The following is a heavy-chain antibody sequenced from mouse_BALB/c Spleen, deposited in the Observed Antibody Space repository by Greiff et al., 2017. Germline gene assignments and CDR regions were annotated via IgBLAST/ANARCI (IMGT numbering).Heavy chain of an antibody. Sequence: EVMLVESGGDLVKPGGSLKLSCAASGFTFSSYGMSWVRQTPDKRLEWVATISSGGSYTYYPDSVKGRFTISRDNAKNTLYLQMSSLKSEDTAMYYCARPDDYDVDYFDYWGQGTTLTVSS. CDR1: GFTFSSYG. J-gene: IGHJ2*01. V-gene: IGHV5-6*01. CDR2: ISSGGSYT. D-gene: IGHD2-4*01. CDR3: ARPDDYDVDYFDY.